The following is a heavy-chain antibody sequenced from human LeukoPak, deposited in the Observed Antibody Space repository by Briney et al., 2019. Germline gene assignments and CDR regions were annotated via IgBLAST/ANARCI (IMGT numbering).Heavy chain of an antibody. CDR1: GFTFSSYA. D-gene: IGHD2-8*01. CDR3: AKDRSCTNDICHGDFDY. CDR2: ISGSGGST. J-gene: IGHJ4*02. Sequence: SGGPLRLSCAASGFTFSSYAVSWVRQAPGKGLEWVSSISGSGGSTYSADSVKGRFTICRDNSKNTLYLQMNSLRAEDTALYYCAKDRSCTNDICHGDFDYWGQGTLVTVSS. V-gene: IGHV3-23*01.